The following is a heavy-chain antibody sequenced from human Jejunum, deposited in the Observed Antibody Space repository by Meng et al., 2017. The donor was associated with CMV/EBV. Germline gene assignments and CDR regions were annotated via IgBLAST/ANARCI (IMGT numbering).Heavy chain of an antibody. D-gene: IGHD6-13*01. V-gene: IGHV3-23*01. CDR2: ISGGGGST. Sequence: EVQLLESGGGLVQPGGSLRLSCAASEFTFSTYAMSWVRQAPGQGLEWVSSISGGGGSTYYADSVKGRFTISRDNSKNTLYLQMNSLRAGDTGLYYCAKLVPAAGTGHWGQGTLVTVSS. CDR3: AKLVPAAGTGH. CDR1: EFTFSTYA. J-gene: IGHJ4*02.